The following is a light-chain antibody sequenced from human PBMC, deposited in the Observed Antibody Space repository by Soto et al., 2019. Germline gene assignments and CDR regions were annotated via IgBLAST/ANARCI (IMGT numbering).Light chain of an antibody. J-gene: IGLJ1*01. V-gene: IGLV1-51*01. CDR2: DDD. CDR1: SSNIGGNS. Sequence: QSVLTQPPSVSAAPGQRVTISCSGSSSNIGGNSVSWYQQLPGTAPKLLIYDDDKRPSGIPDRFSGSNSGTSATLGITGFQTGDEADYYCGSWDSRLSAYVFGTGTKVTV. CDR3: GSWDSRLSAYV.